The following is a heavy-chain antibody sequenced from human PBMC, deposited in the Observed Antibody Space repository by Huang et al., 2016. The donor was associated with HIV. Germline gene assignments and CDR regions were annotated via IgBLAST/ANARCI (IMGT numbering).Heavy chain of an antibody. CDR1: GFSFDDYA. CDR2: INWNGGSI. D-gene: IGHD6-13*01. CDR3: AKDGFAYNSNWLPYFFDN. Sequence: EVQLVESGGTLVQPGRSLSLSCAASGFSFDDYAMHWVRQVPGKGLEWVSGINWNGGSIGYADSLKGRFTISRDNAKNSLYLQMNSLRGEDMALYYCAKDGFAYNSNWLPYFFDNWGQGTLVTVSS. J-gene: IGHJ4*02. V-gene: IGHV3-9*03.